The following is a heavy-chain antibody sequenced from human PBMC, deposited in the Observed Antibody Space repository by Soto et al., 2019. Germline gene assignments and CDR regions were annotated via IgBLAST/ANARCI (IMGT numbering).Heavy chain of an antibody. CDR1: GASISGHH. V-gene: IGHV4-59*08. CDR3: ARGFAIGWYTYYFDL. D-gene: IGHD6-19*01. Sequence: SETLSLTCTASGASISGHHWGWIRQSPGKGLEWIGYLYYTGSTNYNPSLKSRVTMSVDTAKNQFSLKLDSVTAADTAVYYCARGFAIGWYTYYFDLWGQGPLVTVS. J-gene: IGHJ4*02. CDR2: LYYTGST.